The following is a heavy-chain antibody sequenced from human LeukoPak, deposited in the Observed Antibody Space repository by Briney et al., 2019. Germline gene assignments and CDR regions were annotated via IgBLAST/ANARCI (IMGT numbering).Heavy chain of an antibody. CDR3: ARTNIETRLRRYYCYYMDV. J-gene: IGHJ6*03. Sequence: ASVKVSCKASEYTFTGYYMHWVRQAPGQGLEWMGWINPNSGGTNYAQKFQGRVTMTRDTSISTAYMELSSLRSEDTAVYYCARTNIETRLRRYYCYYMDVWGKGTTVTVSS. V-gene: IGHV1-2*02. D-gene: IGHD6-6*01. CDR1: EYTFTGYY. CDR2: INPNSGGT.